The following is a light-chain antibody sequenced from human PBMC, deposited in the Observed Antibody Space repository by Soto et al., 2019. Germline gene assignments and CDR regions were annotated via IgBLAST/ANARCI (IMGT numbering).Light chain of an antibody. CDR2: EVN. J-gene: IGLJ1*01. Sequence: QSALTQPPSASGSPGQSVTISCTGTTSDVGGYNCVSWYQQHPGKAPKLIIYEVNNRPSGVPDRFSGSKSGNTASLTVSGLQAEDEADYYCSSFAGFNKRYVFGTGTKLTVL. CDR1: TSDVGGYNC. V-gene: IGLV2-8*01. CDR3: SSFAGFNKRYV.